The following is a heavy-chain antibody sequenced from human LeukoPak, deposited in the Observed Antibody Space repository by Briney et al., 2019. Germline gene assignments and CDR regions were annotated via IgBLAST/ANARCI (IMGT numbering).Heavy chain of an antibody. J-gene: IGHJ5*02. D-gene: IGHD3-3*01. CDR2: INHSGST. CDR3: ARGRSGYDFWSGYYNWFDP. V-gene: IGHV4-34*01. Sequence: SETLSLTCAVYGGSFSGYYWSWIRQPPGKGLEWIGEINHSGSTNYNPSLKSRVTISVDTSKNQFSPKLSSVTAVDTAVYYCARGRSGYDFWSGYYNWFDPWGQGTLVTVSS. CDR1: GGSFSGYY.